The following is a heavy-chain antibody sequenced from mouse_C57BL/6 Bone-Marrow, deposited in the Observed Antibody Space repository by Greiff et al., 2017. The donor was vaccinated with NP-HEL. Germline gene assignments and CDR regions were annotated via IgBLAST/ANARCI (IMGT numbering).Heavy chain of an antibody. J-gene: IGHJ4*01. Sequence: EVKLMESGGGLVQPGGSLKLSCAASGFTFSDYYMYWVRQTPEKRLEWVAYISNGGGSTYYPDTVKGRFTITRDTAKNTLYLQMSRLKSEDTAMYYCARHRGYYGSSYAMDYWGQGTSVTVSS. CDR3: ARHRGYYGSSYAMDY. CDR2: ISNGGGST. V-gene: IGHV5-12*01. D-gene: IGHD1-1*01. CDR1: GFTFSDYY.